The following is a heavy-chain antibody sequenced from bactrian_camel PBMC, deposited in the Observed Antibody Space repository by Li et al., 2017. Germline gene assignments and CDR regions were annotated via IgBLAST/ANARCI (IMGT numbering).Heavy chain of an antibody. V-gene: IGHV3S67*01. J-gene: IGHJ4*01. Sequence: GGSLTLSCSGSGYTTNCWAWFRQAPGKAREGIAGIRRDGDEYYADSVKGRFTISQDNAKNIIYLQMSSLTPDDTAMYYCAARKVARGSHFSLGRAPALRWDEYNFWGQGTQVTVS. CDR3: AARKVARGSHFSLGRAPALRWDEYNF. CDR2: IRRDGDE. CDR1: GYTTNCWA. D-gene: IGHD2*01.